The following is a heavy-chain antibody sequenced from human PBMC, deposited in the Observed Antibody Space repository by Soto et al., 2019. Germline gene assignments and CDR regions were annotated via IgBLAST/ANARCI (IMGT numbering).Heavy chain of an antibody. CDR3: ARQVYGDYLGGNWFDP. CDR1: GDSISDTRYY. J-gene: IGHJ5*02. Sequence: SETLSLTCSVLGDSISDTRYYWGWIRQSPEKGLEWIGSTSHDGHAYYNPSLKSRVTLFADTSRNQFSLKMKSVTVADTALYFCARQVYGDYLGGNWFDPWGQGALVTVSS. D-gene: IGHD4-17*01. V-gene: IGHV4-39*01. CDR2: TSHDGHA.